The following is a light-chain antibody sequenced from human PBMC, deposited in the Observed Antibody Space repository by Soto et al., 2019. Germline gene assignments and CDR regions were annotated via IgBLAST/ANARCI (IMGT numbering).Light chain of an antibody. CDR2: NSD. CDR3: AAWDDSVSVLV. V-gene: IGLV1-47*01. J-gene: IGLJ2*01. CDR1: GSNVGTNY. Sequence: QAVVTQPPSASGTPGQRVTISCSGSGSNVGTNYVYWYQSLPGAAPKLLLYNSDKRPSGVPDRFSGSKSGTSASLAISGLRSEDEADYYCAAWDDSVSVLVFGGGTKVTVL.